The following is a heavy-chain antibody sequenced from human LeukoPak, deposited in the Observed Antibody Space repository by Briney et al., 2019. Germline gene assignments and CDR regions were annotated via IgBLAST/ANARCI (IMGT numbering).Heavy chain of an antibody. J-gene: IGHJ4*02. CDR2: ISGSGGST. CDR1: GFTFSSYA. D-gene: IGHD5-24*01. V-gene: IGHV3-23*01. Sequence: GGSLRLSCAASGFTFSSYAMSWVRQAPGKGLEWVSAISGSGGSTYYADSVKGRFTISRDNSKNTVNLQMNSLGAEDTAVYYCAKVVLEMVPYCFDYWGQGTLVTVSS. CDR3: AKVVLEMVPYCFDY.